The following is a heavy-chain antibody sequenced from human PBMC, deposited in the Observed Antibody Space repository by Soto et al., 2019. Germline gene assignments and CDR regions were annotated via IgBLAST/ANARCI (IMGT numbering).Heavy chain of an antibody. CDR1: GGSISSYY. CDR3: ARAPTCSGGSCYSENWFDP. V-gene: IGHV4-4*07. Sequence: SETLSLTCTVSGGSISSYYWSWIRQPAGKGLEWIGRIYTSGSTNYNPSLKSRVTMSVDTSKNQFSLKLSSVTAADTAVYYCARAPTCSGGSCYSENWFDPWGQGTLVTVPQ. D-gene: IGHD2-15*01. CDR2: IYTSGST. J-gene: IGHJ5*02.